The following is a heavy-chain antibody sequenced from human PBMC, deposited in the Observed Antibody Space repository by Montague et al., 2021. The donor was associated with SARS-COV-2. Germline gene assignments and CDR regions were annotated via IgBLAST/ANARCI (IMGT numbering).Heavy chain of an antibody. CDR2: IYYSGST. V-gene: IGHV4-39*01. Sequence: SETLSLTCIVSGGSISSSSYYWGWIRQPPGKGLEWIESIYYSGSTYYNPSLKSRVTISVDTSKNQFSLKLSSVTAADTAVYYCARQENSSGWFKPDAFDIWGQGTMVTVSS. D-gene: IGHD6-19*01. J-gene: IGHJ3*02. CDR3: ARQENSSGWFKPDAFDI. CDR1: GGSISSSSYY.